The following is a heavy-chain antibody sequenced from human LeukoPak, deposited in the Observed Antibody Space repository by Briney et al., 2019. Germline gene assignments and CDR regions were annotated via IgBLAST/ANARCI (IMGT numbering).Heavy chain of an antibody. D-gene: IGHD6-25*01. CDR3: ARVAAAHYSNEAFDI. CDR2: ITSGSRDI. Sequence: GGSLRLSCAASGFTFSVYSMKWVRQAPGKGLEGVSSITSGSRDIYYADSVKDRFTIFRDNAKNSLYLQMNSLRAADTAVYYCARVAAAHYSNEAFDIWGHGTMVTVSS. V-gene: IGHV3-21*01. J-gene: IGHJ3*02. CDR1: GFTFSVYS.